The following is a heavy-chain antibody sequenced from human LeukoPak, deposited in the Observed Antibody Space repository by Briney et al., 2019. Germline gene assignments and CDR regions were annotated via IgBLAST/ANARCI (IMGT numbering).Heavy chain of an antibody. V-gene: IGHV1-8*01. CDR2: MNPNSGNT. CDR1: GYTFTSYD. CDR3: ATLGYYDFWSGYFAPEVVY. D-gene: IGHD3-3*01. J-gene: IGHJ4*02. Sequence: ASVKVSCKASGYTFTSYDINWVRQATGQGLEWMGWMNPNSGNTGYAQKFQGRVTMTRNTSISTAYMELSSLRSEDTAVYYCATLGYYDFWSGYFAPEVVYWGQGTLVTVSS.